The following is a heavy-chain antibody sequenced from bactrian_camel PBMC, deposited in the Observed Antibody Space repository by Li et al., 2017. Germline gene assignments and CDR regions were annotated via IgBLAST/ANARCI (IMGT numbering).Heavy chain of an antibody. J-gene: IGHJ4*01. CDR3: AAAKGLPDLLRGGYLSARSYNY. CDR2: VCTDTGRT. CDR1: GITNNRNL. D-gene: IGHD3*01. Sequence: VQLVESGGGSVQAGGSLRLSCAYSGITNNRNLMGWFRQAPGKEREWVASVCTDTGRTNYADSVMGRFTISHDNAKNTLYLQMNSLKPEDTAIYYCAAAKGLPDLLRGGYLSARSYNYWGRGTQVTVS. V-gene: IGHV3S53*01.